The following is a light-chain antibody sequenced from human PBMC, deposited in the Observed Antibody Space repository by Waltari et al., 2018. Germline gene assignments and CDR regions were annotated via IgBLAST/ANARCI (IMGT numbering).Light chain of an antibody. J-gene: IGKJ1*01. Sequence: EIVLTQSPGTLSLSPGEGATLSCRASQSVSRSLAWYHQKPGQAPRLLIYDASTRATGIPDRFSGSGSGTDFSLTISRLEPEDFAVYYCQKYVSLPATFGQGTTVEIK. CDR1: QSVSRS. CDR3: QKYVSLPAT. CDR2: DAS. V-gene: IGKV3-20*01.